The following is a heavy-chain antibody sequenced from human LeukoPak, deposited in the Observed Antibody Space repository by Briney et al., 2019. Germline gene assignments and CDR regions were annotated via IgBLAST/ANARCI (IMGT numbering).Heavy chain of an antibody. CDR1: GYTFTDYY. CDR2: INPNSGGT. V-gene: IGHV1-2*02. J-gene: IGHJ3*02. CDR3: AREEAMAGIEPRDAFDI. Sequence: GASVKVSRKASGYTFTDYYIHWVRQAPGQGLEWMGWINPNSGGTNYAQNFQGRVTMTRDTFISTAYMELSRLSSDDTAVYYCAREEAMAGIEPRDAFDIWGQGTMVTVSS. D-gene: IGHD6-19*01.